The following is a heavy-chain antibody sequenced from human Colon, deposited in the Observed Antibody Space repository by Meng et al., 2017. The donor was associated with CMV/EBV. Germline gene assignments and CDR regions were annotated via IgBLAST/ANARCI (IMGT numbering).Heavy chain of an antibody. J-gene: IGHJ3*01. D-gene: IGHD3-16*01. CDR1: GYTFTAYW. Sequence: GESLKISCQASGYTFTAYWIGWVRQMPGKGLEWMGIIYPSDSDTRYSPSFQGQVTISVDKSINTAYLQWSSLKASDTAMYFCARRRGGTGAFNVWGHGTMVTVSS. CDR3: ARRRGGTGAFNV. V-gene: IGHV5-51*01. CDR2: IYPSDSDT.